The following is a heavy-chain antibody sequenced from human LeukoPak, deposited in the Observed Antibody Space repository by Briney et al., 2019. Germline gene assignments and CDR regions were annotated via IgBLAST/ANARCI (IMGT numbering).Heavy chain of an antibody. Sequence: SETLSLTCTVSGGSISSYYWSWIRQPAGKGLEWSGRFYTSGSTNYNPSLKSRVTMSVDTSKSQFSLKLSSVTAADTAVYYCARVRSSTNLGWPSLHNWFDPCGQGTLVTVSS. CDR1: GGSISSYY. D-gene: IGHD2-2*01. J-gene: IGHJ5*02. CDR2: FYTSGST. CDR3: ARVRSSTNLGWPSLHNWFDP. V-gene: IGHV4-4*07.